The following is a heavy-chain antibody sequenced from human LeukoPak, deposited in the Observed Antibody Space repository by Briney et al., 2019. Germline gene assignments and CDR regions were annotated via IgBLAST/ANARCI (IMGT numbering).Heavy chain of an antibody. D-gene: IGHD4-17*01. Sequence: PGGSLRLSCVASGSTFSTYVMSWVRQAPGKGLEWVSAIRGSGFNTYYADSVKGRFTISRDNSKNTLYLQMNSLRAEDTAVYYCARVVDHDYGDYYLDYWGQGTLVTVSS. CDR3: ARVVDHDYGDYYLDY. CDR2: IRGSGFNT. J-gene: IGHJ4*02. CDR1: GSTFSTYV. V-gene: IGHV3-23*01.